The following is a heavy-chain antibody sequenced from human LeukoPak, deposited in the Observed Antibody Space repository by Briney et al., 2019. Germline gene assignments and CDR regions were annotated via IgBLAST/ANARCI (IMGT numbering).Heavy chain of an antibody. Sequence: PSETLSLTCTVSGGSISSYYWSWIRQPPGKGLEWIGYIYYSGSTNYNPSLKSRVTISVDTSKNQFSLKLSSVTAADTAVYYCARVSGYSYGYSDVFDFWGKGKMVTVSS. CDR1: GGSISSYY. D-gene: IGHD5-18*01. CDR2: IYYSGST. CDR3: ARVSGYSYGYSDVFDF. V-gene: IGHV4-59*01. J-gene: IGHJ3*01.